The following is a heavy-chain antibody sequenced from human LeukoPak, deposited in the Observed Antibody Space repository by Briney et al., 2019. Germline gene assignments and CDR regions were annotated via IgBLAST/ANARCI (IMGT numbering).Heavy chain of an antibody. Sequence: GGSLRLSCAASGFTFSSYGMHWVRQAPGKGLEWVAVISYDGSNKYYADSVKGRFTISRDNSKNTLYLQMNSLRAEDTAVYYCAKSRSLGLQYFDTWGQGTLATVSS. CDR1: GFTFSSYG. V-gene: IGHV3-30*18. D-gene: IGHD4-11*01. CDR2: ISYDGSNK. CDR3: AKSRSLGLQYFDT. J-gene: IGHJ4*02.